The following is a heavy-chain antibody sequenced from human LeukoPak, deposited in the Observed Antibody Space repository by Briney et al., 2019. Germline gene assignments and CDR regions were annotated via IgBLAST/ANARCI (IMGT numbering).Heavy chain of an antibody. CDR2: ISYDGSNK. D-gene: IGHD1-26*01. J-gene: IGHJ4*02. V-gene: IGHV3-30-3*01. CDR1: GFTFSSYT. CDR3: ARASILKWELLPYYFDY. Sequence: PGGSLRLSCAASGFTFSSYTMHWVRQAPGKGLEWVAVISYDGSNKYYADSVKGRFTISRDNSKNTLYLQMNSLRAEDTAVYYCARASILKWELLPYYFDYWGQGTLVTVSS.